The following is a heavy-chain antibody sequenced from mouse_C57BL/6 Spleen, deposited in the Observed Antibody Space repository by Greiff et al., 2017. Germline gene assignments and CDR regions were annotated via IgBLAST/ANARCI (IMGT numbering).Heavy chain of an antibody. CDR2: IDPNSGGT. CDR1: GYTFTSYW. D-gene: IGHD1-1*01. Sequence: QVQLKQPGAELVKPGASVKLSCKASGYTFTSYWMHWVKQRPGRGLEWIGRIDPNSGGTKYNEKFKSKATLTVDKPSSTAYMQLSSLTSEDSAVYYCARGGITTVVAPPYAMDYWGQGTSVTVSS. J-gene: IGHJ4*01. V-gene: IGHV1-72*01. CDR3: ARGGITTVVAPPYAMDY.